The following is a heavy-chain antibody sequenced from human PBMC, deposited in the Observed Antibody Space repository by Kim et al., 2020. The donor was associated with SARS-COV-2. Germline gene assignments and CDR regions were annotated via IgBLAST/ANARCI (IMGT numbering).Heavy chain of an antibody. CDR1: GGSISSSSYY. CDR2: IYYSGST. D-gene: IGHD3-10*01. V-gene: IGHV4-39*01. Sequence: SETLSLTCTVSGGSISSSSYYWGWIRQPPGKGLEWIGSIYYSGSTYYNPSLKSRVTISVDTSKNQFSLKLSSVTAADTAVYYCARPPPSWARGGFDYWGQGTLVPVSS. CDR3: ARPPPSWARGGFDY. J-gene: IGHJ4*02.